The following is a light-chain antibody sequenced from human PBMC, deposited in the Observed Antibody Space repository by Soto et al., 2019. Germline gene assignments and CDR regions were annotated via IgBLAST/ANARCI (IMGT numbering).Light chain of an antibody. V-gene: IGKV2-28*01. CDR3: MQALQSPYT. J-gene: IGKJ2*01. CDR2: LGS. CDR1: QSLLHSNGFNY. Sequence: IVMTQSPLSLPVTPGEPASISCRSSQSLLHSNGFNYMDWYLQKPGQSPQLLIYLGSNRASGVPDRVSGSGSGTGFTLKISRVEAEDVGIYYCMQALQSPYTFGQGTKLEIK.